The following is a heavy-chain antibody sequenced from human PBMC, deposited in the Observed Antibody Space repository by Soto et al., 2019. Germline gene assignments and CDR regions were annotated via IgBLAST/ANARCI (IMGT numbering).Heavy chain of an antibody. J-gene: IGHJ4*02. V-gene: IGHV3-48*01. CDR2: ICGSTI. D-gene: IGHD5-12*01. CDR1: GFAFRDYG. Sequence: EVQLVESGGGLVQPGGSLTLSCAASGFAFRDYGMMCVRQAPGKGLECISFICGSTIYYADSVKGRFTISRDNAKNSLFLQMNNLGAEDTAVYYCARDRGPMGSVDTMRGYWGQGILVTVSS. CDR3: ARDRGPMGSVDTMRGY.